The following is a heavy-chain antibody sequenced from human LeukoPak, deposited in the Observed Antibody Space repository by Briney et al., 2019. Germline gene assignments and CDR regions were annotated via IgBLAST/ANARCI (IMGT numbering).Heavy chain of an antibody. J-gene: IGHJ4*02. D-gene: IGHD2-15*01. CDR3: AREFGGYCSGGSCYSLKGYFDY. Sequence: ASVKVSCKASGYTFITYAMNWVRQAPGQGLEWMGIINPSGGSTSYAQKFQGRVTMTRDMSMSTVYMELSSLRSEDTAVYYCAREFGGYCSGGSCYSLKGYFDYWGQGTLVTVSS. V-gene: IGHV1-46*01. CDR2: INPSGGST. CDR1: GYTFITYA.